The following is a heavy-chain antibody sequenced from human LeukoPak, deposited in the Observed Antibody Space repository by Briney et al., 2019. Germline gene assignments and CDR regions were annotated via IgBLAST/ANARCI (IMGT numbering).Heavy chain of an antibody. J-gene: IGHJ3*01. CDR3: ARGGVATAWGAFDV. Sequence: GGSLRLPCAASGFRFSTYGMHWVRQSPGEGLEWVAVIYYDGNQKYYGDSVKGRFTVSRDISESMLYLQMSSLRADDTAVYYCARGGVATAWGAFDVWGQGTTVIVSS. CDR1: GFRFSTYG. V-gene: IGHV3-33*01. CDR2: IYYDGNQK. D-gene: IGHD4-23*01.